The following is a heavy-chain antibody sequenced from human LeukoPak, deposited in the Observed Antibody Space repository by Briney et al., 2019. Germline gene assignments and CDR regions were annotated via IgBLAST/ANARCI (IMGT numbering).Heavy chain of an antibody. J-gene: IGHJ4*02. Sequence: GESLKISCKGSGYSFTNYWVGWVRQMPGKGVEWMGIISPDGSDTRYSPSFQGQVTISADKSIHTAYLQWSSLKASDTAMYYCARLTSSWCFDYWGQGTLVTVSS. V-gene: IGHV5-51*01. CDR1: GYSFTNYW. CDR3: ARLTSSWCFDY. D-gene: IGHD6-13*01. CDR2: ISPDGSDT.